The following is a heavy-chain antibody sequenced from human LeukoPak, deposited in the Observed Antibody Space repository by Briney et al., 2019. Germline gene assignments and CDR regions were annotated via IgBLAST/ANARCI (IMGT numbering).Heavy chain of an antibody. CDR2: ISWNSSSI. D-gene: IGHD6-19*01. CDR3: AKDNRRHYTSGPNPDSLH. CDR1: GFIFNNYA. J-gene: IGHJ4*02. V-gene: IGHV3-9*01. Sequence: QTGGSLRLSCAGSGFIFNNYAMHWVRQPPGKGLEWVSGISWNSSSIDYADSVKGRFTISRDNAKNSLYLQMNSLRVEDTAFYYCAKDNRRHYTSGPNPDSLHWGQGALVTVSS.